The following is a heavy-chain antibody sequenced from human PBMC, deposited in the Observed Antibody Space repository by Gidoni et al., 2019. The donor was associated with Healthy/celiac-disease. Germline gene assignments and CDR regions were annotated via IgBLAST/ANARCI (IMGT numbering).Heavy chain of an antibody. CDR2: ISWNSGSI. CDR3: AKDGGHVVWAAFDI. CDR1: GFTFYDYA. D-gene: IGHD2-15*01. Sequence: EVQLVESGGGWVQPGRSMRLSCAASGFTFYDYAMHWVRQAPGKGLEWFSGISWNSGSIGYADSVKGRFTISRDNAKNSLYLQMNSLRAEDTALYYCAKDGGHVVWAAFDIWGQGTMVTVSS. V-gene: IGHV3-9*01. J-gene: IGHJ3*02.